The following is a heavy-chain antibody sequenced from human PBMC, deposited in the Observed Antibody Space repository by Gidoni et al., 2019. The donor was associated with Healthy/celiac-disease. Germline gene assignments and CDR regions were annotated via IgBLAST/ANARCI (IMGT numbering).Heavy chain of an antibody. V-gene: IGHV4-31*03. CDR1: GCPISSGGYY. Sequence: QVQLQEPAPRLVKPSQTLSLSCTVSGCPISSGGYYCIWIRQHPGKGLEWIGYIYDSGSTYYNPSLKSRVTISVDTYKNQCSLKMSSVTAADTAVYYCARDSPDNGEDIWGTGTMVTVSS. J-gene: IGHJ3*02. CDR2: IYDSGST. D-gene: IGHD4-17*01. CDR3: ARDSPDNGEDI.